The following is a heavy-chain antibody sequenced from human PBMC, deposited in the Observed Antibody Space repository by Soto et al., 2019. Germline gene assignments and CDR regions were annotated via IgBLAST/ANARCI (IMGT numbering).Heavy chain of an antibody. V-gene: IGHV4-30-2*01. J-gene: IGHJ4*02. CDR1: GGSISSGGYF. CDR2: IYYSGTT. D-gene: IGHD3-10*01. CDR3: ARGLGP. Sequence: QLQLQESGSGLVKPSQTLSLTCAVSGGSISSGGYFWSWIRQPPGKGLEWIGYIYYSGTTHYNPSLKRRVTKCIDRVLNLFSPKAGFGTRADMAVYYCARGLGPWGQGTLVTSSS.